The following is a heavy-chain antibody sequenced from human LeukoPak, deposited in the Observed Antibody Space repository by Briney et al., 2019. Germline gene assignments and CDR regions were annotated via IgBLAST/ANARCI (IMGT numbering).Heavy chain of an antibody. J-gene: IGHJ4*02. CDR1: GWRFCIYT. CDR2: ISSSSSYI. V-gene: IGHV3-21*01. D-gene: IGHD6-19*01. Sequence: QMLSCAASGWRFCIYTMSWRHHAPVRGRSKLSSISSSSSYIYYADSVNGGFTISRDNAKNSLYMQMNGLRAEDTAVYYCARSGGWRKYYFDYWGQGTLVTVSS. CDR3: ARSGGWRKYYFDY.